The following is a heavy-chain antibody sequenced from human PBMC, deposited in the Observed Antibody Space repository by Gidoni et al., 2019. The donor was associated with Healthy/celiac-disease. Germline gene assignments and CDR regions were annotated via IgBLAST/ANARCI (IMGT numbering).Heavy chain of an antibody. D-gene: IGHD3-16*01. Sequence: EVQLVESGGGLVKPGGSRRLSCAASGCTFSSYSMNWVRQAPGKGLAWVSSISRISSYIYYAASVKGRFTISRDNAKTSLYLQMHRLSAEDTAVYYCARDRYLGWFDPWGQGTLVTVSS. V-gene: IGHV3-21*01. CDR1: GCTFSSYS. J-gene: IGHJ5*02. CDR2: ISRISSYI. CDR3: ARDRYLGWFDP.